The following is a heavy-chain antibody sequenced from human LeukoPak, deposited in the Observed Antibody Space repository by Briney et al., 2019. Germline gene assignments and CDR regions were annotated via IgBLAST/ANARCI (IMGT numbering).Heavy chain of an antibody. D-gene: IGHD3-10*01. CDR2: MNPNSGNT. CDR1: GYTFTSYD. J-gene: IGHJ5*02. CDR3: ARGNIEDYYGSGSQNWFDP. Sequence: GASVRVSCKASGYTFTSYDINWVRRATGQGLEWMGWMNPNSGNTGYAQKFQGRVTMTRNTSISTAYMELSSLRSEDTAVYYCARGNIEDYYGSGSQNWFDPWGQGTLVTVSS. V-gene: IGHV1-8*01.